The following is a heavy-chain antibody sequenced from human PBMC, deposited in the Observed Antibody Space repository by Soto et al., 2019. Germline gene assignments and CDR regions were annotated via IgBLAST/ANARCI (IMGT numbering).Heavy chain of an antibody. Sequence: GLEWMGGIIPIFGTANYAQKFQGRVTITADESTSTAYMELSSLRSEDTAVYYCASSARLWGTTVHDNYYYGMGIWGQGTMVT. CDR3: ASSARLWGTTVHDNYYYGMGI. J-gene: IGHJ6*01. V-gene: IGHV1-69*01. CDR2: IIPIFGTA. D-gene: IGHD4-4*01.